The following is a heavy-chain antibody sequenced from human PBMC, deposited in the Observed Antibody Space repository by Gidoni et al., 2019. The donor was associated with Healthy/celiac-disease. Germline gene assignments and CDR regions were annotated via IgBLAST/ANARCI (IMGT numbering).Heavy chain of an antibody. J-gene: IGHJ4*02. V-gene: IGHV3-30*02. CDR1: GFTFSSYG. CDR2: IRYDGSNK. Sequence: QVQLVESGGGVVQPGGSLSLSCAASGFTFSSYGMHWVRQAPGKGLEWVAFIRYDGSNKYYADSVKGRFTISRDNSKNTLYLQMNSLRAEDTAVYYCAKPYYDSSGYYLQYYFDYWGQGTLVTVSS. D-gene: IGHD3-22*01. CDR3: AKPYYDSSGYYLQYYFDY.